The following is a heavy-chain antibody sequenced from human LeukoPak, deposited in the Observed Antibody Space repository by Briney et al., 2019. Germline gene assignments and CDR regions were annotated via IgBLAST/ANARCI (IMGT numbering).Heavy chain of an antibody. CDR3: ARHFGSGFDRWFDP. D-gene: IGHD3-3*01. J-gene: IGHJ5*02. Sequence: SETLSLTCTVSGGSISTYYWSWIRQPPGKGLEWIGYISYSGNTNYNPSLKSRVTISIDTSKNQFSLKLNSVTAADTAVYYCARHFGSGFDRWFDPWGQGSLVIGSS. V-gene: IGHV4-59*08. CDR2: ISYSGNT. CDR1: GGSISTYY.